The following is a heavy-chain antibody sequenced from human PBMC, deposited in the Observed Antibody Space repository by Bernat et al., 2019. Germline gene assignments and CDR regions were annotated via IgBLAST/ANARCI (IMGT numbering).Heavy chain of an antibody. CDR1: GFTFSSYG. CDR3: AKDGQWLVPRYYFDY. J-gene: IGHJ4*02. CDR2: ISYDGSNK. V-gene: IGHV3-30*18. D-gene: IGHD6-19*01. Sequence: QVQLVESGGGVVQPGRSLRLSCAASGFTFSSYGMHWVRQAPGKGLEWVAVISYDGSNKDYADSVKGRFTISREKSKNTLYLQMNSLRAEDTAVYYCAKDGQWLVPRYYFDYWGQGTLVTVSS.